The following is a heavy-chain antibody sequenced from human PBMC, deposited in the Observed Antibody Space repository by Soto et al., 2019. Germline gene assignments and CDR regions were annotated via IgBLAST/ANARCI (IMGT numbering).Heavy chain of an antibody. CDR1: GFSLSTSGVR. J-gene: IGHJ5*02. CDR2: IYWDDDK. Sequence: SCPTLVNPTQTLTLTCTFSGFSLSTSGVRVGWIRQPPGKALEWPALIYWDDDKRYSPSLKSRLTITKDTSKNQVVLTMTNVGLADTATYFCAHSSGLRFDPWGQGLMVTVYS. D-gene: IGHD7-27*01. V-gene: IGHV2-5*02. CDR3: AHSSGLRFDP.